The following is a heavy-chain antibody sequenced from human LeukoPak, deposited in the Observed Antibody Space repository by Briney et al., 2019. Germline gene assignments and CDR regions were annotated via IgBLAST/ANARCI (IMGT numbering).Heavy chain of an antibody. Sequence: PGGSLRLSCAASGFTFSSYAMHWVRQAPGKGLEYVSAISSNGGSTYYANSVKGRFTISRDNSKNTLYLQMGSLRAEDMAVYYCAREHYFYYMDGWGKGTTVTVSS. V-gene: IGHV3-64*01. J-gene: IGHJ6*03. CDR1: GFTFSSYA. CDR3: AREHYFYYMDG. CDR2: ISSNGGST.